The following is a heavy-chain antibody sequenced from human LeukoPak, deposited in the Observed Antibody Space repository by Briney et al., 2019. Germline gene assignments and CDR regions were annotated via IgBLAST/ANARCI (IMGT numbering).Heavy chain of an antibody. V-gene: IGHV3-21*01. D-gene: IGHD3-22*01. CDR3: ARDPSYYDSSGRYYYYMDV. CDR1: GFTFSSYS. Sequence: GGSLRLSCAASGFTFSSYSMNWVRQAPGKGLVWVSSISSSSSYIYYADSVKGRFTISRDNAKNSLYLQMNSLRAEDTAVYYCARDPSYYDSSGRYYYYMDVWGKGTTVTVSS. CDR2: ISSSSSYI. J-gene: IGHJ6*03.